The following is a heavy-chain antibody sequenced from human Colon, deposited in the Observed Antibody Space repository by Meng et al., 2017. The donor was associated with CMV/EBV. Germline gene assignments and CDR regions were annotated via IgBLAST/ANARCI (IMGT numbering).Heavy chain of an antibody. J-gene: IGHJ4*02. CDR2: VVQSGTG. CDR3: AKDRQDDGIWEFDS. Sequence: AASGFTLSSYTMSWVRQAPGKGLEWVAGVVQSGTGYYGESVKGRFTISRDNSKSTVYLQMNSLRAEDTAVYYCAKDRQDDGIWEFDSWGQGTLVTVSS. V-gene: IGHV3-23*01. CDR1: GFTLSSYT. D-gene: IGHD1-26*01.